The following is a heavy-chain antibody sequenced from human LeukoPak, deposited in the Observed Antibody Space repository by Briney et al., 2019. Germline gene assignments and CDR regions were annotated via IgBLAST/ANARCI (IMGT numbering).Heavy chain of an antibody. CDR1: GFTFSSYA. V-gene: IGHV3-23*01. D-gene: IGHD2-15*01. Sequence: GGSLRLSCAASGFTFSSYAMSWVRQAPGKGLEWVSAISGSGGSTYYADSVKGRFTISRDNSKNTLYLQMNSLRAEDTAVYYCNKGGDIVVVVAATPTPFDYWGQGTLVTVSS. CDR3: NKGGDIVVVVAATPTPFDY. J-gene: IGHJ4*02. CDR2: ISGSGGST.